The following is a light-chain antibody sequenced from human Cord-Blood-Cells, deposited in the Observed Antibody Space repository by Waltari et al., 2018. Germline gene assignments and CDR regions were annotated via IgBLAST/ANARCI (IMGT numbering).Light chain of an antibody. CDR2: DVS. Sequence: QSALTQPASVSGSPGPSITLSCTGTSSDVGGYNSVLWYQQHPAKAPKLMIYDVSNRPSGVSNPVSGSKSGNTASLTNSGLQAEDEADYYCSSYTSSSTWVFGGGTTLTVL. J-gene: IGLJ3*02. CDR1: SSDVGGYNS. V-gene: IGLV2-14*03. CDR3: SSYTSSSTWV.